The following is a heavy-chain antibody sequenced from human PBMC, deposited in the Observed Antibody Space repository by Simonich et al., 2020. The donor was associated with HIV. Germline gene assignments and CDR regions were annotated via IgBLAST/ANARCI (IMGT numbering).Heavy chain of an antibody. V-gene: IGHV4-34*01. J-gene: IGHJ1*01. Sequence: QVQLQQWGAGLLKPSETLSLTCAVYGGSFCGYYWSWIRQPPGKGLEWIGEINHSGSTNHNPPLKSRVTISVDTSKNQFSLKLSSVTAADTAVYYCARLTAGGLGEYFQHWGQGTLVTVSS. CDR1: GGSFCGYY. CDR2: INHSGST. CDR3: ARLTAGGLGEYFQH. D-gene: IGHD6-13*01.